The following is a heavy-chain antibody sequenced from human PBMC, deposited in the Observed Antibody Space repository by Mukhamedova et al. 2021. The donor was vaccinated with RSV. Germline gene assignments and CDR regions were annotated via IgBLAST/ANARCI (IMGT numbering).Heavy chain of an antibody. D-gene: IGHD1-1*01. V-gene: IGHV3-23*01. CDR2: ISGSGDST. CDR3: ASAYPPPGLFFRKQYKYFDS. J-gene: IGHJ5*01. Sequence: APGKGLEWVSLISGSGDSTYYADSVKGRFTISRDNSRDTLFLQMNSLTAEDTAVYFCASAYPPPGLFFRKQYKYFDSWGQGTLVTV.